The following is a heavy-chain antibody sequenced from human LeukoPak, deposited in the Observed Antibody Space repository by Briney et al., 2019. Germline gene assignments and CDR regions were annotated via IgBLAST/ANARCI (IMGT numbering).Heavy chain of an antibody. Sequence: GGSLRLSCGASGFTFSNYAMHWVRQAPGKGLEWVADISYDGSNKYYADSVKGRFTISRDNSKNALYLQMNSLRAEDTAVYYCARGLGDYFDYWGQGTLVTVSS. D-gene: IGHD2-15*01. J-gene: IGHJ4*02. CDR2: ISYDGSNK. CDR3: ARGLGDYFDY. CDR1: GFTFSNYA. V-gene: IGHV3-30-3*01.